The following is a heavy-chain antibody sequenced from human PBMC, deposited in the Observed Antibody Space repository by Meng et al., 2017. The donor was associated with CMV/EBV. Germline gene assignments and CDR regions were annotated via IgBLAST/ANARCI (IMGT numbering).Heavy chain of an antibody. V-gene: IGHV4-30-4*08. Sequence: QGQVPGSGPGLVKPSQPLSLTCTVSVGSIRIGDYYWSWIRQPPGKGLEWIGYIYYSGSTYYNPSLKSRVTISVDTSKNQFSLKLSSVTAADTAVYYCARVGRTSCYDYWGQGTLVTVSS. CDR3: ARVGRTSCYDY. CDR1: VGSIRIGDYY. J-gene: IGHJ4*02. CDR2: IYYSGST. D-gene: IGHD2-2*01.